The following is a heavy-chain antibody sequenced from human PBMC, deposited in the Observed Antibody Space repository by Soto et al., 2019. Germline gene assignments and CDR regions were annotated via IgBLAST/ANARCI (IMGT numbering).Heavy chain of an antibody. CDR3: ARQSYSYVYFYGMDV. CDR1: GNSFTSYW. D-gene: IGHD5-18*01. CDR2: IYPGDSDN. V-gene: IGHV5-51*01. J-gene: IGHJ6*02. Sequence: PGESLKISCKGSGNSFTSYWIGWVRQMPGKGQERMGIIYPGDSDNRYSTSFQGQVTITADKSISTAYLQWSSLKASDTALFYFARQSYSYVYFYGMDVWGQGTTVTVSS.